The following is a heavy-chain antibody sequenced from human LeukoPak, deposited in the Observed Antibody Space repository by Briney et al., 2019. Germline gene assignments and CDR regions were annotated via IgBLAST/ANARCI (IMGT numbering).Heavy chain of an antibody. CDR1: GGSISSHY. D-gene: IGHD3-9*01. J-gene: IGHJ6*03. CDR3: ARTWSYYDILTCYFPYYYYMDV. CDR2: IYYSGST. Sequence: SETLSLTCTVSGGSISSHYWSWIRQPPGKGLEWIGYIYYSGSTNYNPSLKSRVTISVDTSKNQFSLKLSSVTAADMAVYYCARTWSYYDILTCYFPYYYYMDVWGKGTTVTVSS. V-gene: IGHV4-59*11.